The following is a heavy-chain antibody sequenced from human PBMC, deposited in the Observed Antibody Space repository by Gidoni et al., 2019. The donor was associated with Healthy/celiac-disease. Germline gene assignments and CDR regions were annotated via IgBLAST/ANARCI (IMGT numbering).Heavy chain of an antibody. CDR3: AKDPYGSGSYYPNWFDP. J-gene: IGHJ5*02. CDR1: GFTFSSYA. CDR2: ISGSGGST. V-gene: IGHV3-23*01. D-gene: IGHD3-10*01. Sequence: EVQLLESGGGLVQPGGSLRRSCAASGFTFSSYAMSWVRQAPGKGLEWVSAISGSGGSTYYADSVKGRFTISRDNSKNTLYLQMNSLRAEDTAVYYCAKDPYGSGSYYPNWFDPWGQGTLVTVSS.